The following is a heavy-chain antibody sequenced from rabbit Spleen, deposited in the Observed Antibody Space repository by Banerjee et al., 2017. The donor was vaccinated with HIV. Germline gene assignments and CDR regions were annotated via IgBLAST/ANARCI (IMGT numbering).Heavy chain of an antibody. CDR1: GVSFSNGYD. D-gene: IGHD1-1*01. CDR3: VRDPAANSPYYMDWDL. V-gene: IGHV1S40*01. Sequence: QQLVESGGGLVKPGASLTLTCKASGVSFSNGYDMCWVRQAPGKGLEWIACVNEGSRTYYANWAKGRFTISKSSSTTVTLQMTSLTDADTATYFCVRDPAANSPYYMDWDLWGPGTLVTVS. CDR2: VNEGSRT. J-gene: IGHJ4*01.